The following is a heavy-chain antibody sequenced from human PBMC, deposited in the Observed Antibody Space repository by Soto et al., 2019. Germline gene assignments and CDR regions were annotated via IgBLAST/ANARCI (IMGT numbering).Heavy chain of an antibody. CDR3: ATDLLSSGGIAAAGPRGLAFDI. D-gene: IGHD6-13*01. J-gene: IGHJ3*02. CDR1: GGTFSSYA. V-gene: IGHV1-69*13. CDR2: IIPIFGTA. Sequence: ASVKVSCKASGGTFSSYAISWVRQAPGQGLEWMGGIIPIFGTANYAQKFQGRVTITADESTSTAYMELSSLRSEDTAVYYCATDLLSSGGIAAAGPRGLAFDIWG.